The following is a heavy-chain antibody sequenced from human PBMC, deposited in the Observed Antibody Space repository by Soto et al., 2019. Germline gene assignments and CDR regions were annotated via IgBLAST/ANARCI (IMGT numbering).Heavy chain of an antibody. J-gene: IGHJ4*02. V-gene: IGHV3-66*01. CDR3: ARDPWAADY. Sequence: EVQLVESGGGLVQPGGSLRLSCAASGFTVSTKYMSWVRQAPGKGLEWASVLYSGGSTFYADAVRGRFTISRDNSKNTVKLQMNSRRAEDTAVYYCARDPWAADYWGQGTLVTVSS. CDR1: GFTVSTKY. D-gene: IGHD3-16*01. CDR2: LYSGGST.